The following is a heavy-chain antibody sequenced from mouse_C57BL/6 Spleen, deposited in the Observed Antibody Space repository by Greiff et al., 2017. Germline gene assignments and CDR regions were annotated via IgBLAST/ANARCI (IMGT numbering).Heavy chain of an antibody. Sequence: VHLVESGPGLVAPSQSLSITCTVSGFSLTSYGVDWVRQPPGKGLEWLGVIWGGGSTNYNSALMSRLSISKDNSKSQVFLKMNSLQNDDTAMYYCAKHRTPFYYGSSYRYWYCDVWGTGTTVTVSS. CDR1: GFSLTSYG. J-gene: IGHJ1*03. CDR2: IWGGGST. CDR3: AKHRTPFYYGSSYRYWYCDV. V-gene: IGHV2-9*01. D-gene: IGHD1-1*01.